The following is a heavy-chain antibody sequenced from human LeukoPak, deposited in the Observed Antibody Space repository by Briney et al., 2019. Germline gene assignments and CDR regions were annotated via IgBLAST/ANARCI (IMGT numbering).Heavy chain of an antibody. CDR2: SSGGTT. CDR3: SRGSGWLSVY. V-gene: IGHV3-49*03. D-gene: IGHD6-19*01. CDR1: GVTFGDYL. J-gene: IGHJ4*02. Sequence: GGSLRLSCTACGVTFGDYLMSWLRQAPGKGLEWIGFSSGGTTEYAASVKGRFTISRDDSTSIAYLQMNSLTTEDTAVYYCSRGSGWLSVYWGQGTLVTVSS.